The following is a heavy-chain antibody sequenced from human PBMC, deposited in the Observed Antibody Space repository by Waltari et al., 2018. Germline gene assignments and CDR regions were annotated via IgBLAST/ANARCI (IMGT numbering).Heavy chain of an antibody. CDR1: SFPFMDHY. V-gene: IGHV3-72*01. CDR3: ASYDFDSRGYTYGMDV. CDR2: SRDKANSYTT. Sequence: EVQLVESGGGLVKPGGSLRPPLAASSFPFMDHYTDWVRQAPGKGLEWVGRSRDKANSYTTEFAASVKGRFTISRDDSKKSLYLQMDSLKTEDTAVYYCASYDFDSRGYTYGMDVWGQGTTVTVSS. J-gene: IGHJ6*02. D-gene: IGHD3-22*01.